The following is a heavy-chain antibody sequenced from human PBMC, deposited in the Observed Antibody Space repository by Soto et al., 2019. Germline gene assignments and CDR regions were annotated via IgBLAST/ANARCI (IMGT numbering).Heavy chain of an antibody. Sequence: GGSLRLSCAASGFTFNYYAMDWVRQAPGKGLESIASISGSDGRTYYADSVKGRFTISRDNSKHTLYLQMSSLRVEDTAVYYCARIMSLVEYYWYGMDVWGQGTTVTVSS. CDR1: GFTFNYYA. J-gene: IGHJ6*02. CDR3: ARIMSLVEYYWYGMDV. V-gene: IGHV3-23*01. D-gene: IGHD3-9*01. CDR2: ISGSDGRT.